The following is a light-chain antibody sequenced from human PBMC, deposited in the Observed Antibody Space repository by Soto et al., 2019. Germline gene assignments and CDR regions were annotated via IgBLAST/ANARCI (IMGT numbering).Light chain of an antibody. CDR1: ESVSSN. CDR2: GAS. Sequence: EVVMTQSPATLSVSPGERATLSCRASESVSSNLAWYQQRPGQAPRLVIYGASTRATGIPARFSGGGSGTEFTLTISSLQSEDFAVYYCQQRSNWFITFGQGTRLEIK. CDR3: QQRSNWFIT. V-gene: IGKV3-15*01. J-gene: IGKJ5*01.